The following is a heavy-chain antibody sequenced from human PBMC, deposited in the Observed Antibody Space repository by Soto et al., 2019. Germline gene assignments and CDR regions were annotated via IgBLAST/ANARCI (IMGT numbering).Heavy chain of an antibody. CDR3: AHRRVRDSSGENCDS. Sequence: QITLKESGPTLVKPTQTLTLTCTFSGFSLNTNAVGVAWIRQPPGKALEWLALLYWDDDKRYSPSLKSRLTINTDTSQNQVVLTMTNMDPEDTATYYCAHRRVRDSSGENCDSWGQGTLVTVSS. V-gene: IGHV2-5*02. CDR2: LYWDDDK. D-gene: IGHD6-19*01. CDR1: GFSLNTNAVG. J-gene: IGHJ4*02.